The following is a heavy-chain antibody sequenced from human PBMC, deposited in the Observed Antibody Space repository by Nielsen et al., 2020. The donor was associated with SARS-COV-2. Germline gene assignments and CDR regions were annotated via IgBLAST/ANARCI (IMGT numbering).Heavy chain of an antibody. CDR2: IWYDGSNK. Sequence: GESLKISCAASGFTFSSYGMHWVRQAPGKGLEWVAVIWYDGSNKYYADSEKGRFTISRDNSKNTLYLQMNSLRAEDTAVYYCARAAAGTISMDYWGQGTLVTVSS. CDR3: ARAAAGTISMDY. D-gene: IGHD6-13*01. J-gene: IGHJ4*02. V-gene: IGHV3-33*01. CDR1: GFTFSSYG.